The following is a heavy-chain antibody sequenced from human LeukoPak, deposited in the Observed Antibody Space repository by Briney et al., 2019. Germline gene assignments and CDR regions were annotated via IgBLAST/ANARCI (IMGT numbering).Heavy chain of an antibody. Sequence: SETLSLTCSFYGGSFSGYSLTWIRQPPWKGLEWIGEINHSGINHFNPSLKSRVTISADTSKKQVFLNLSAVTAADTAVYYCAKKKVDVVGNQYYYYYGLDVWGQGTTVTVSS. CDR2: INHSGIN. CDR3: AKKKVDVVGNQYYYYYGLDV. CDR1: GGSFSGYS. V-gene: IGHV4-34*01. D-gene: IGHD2-21*01. J-gene: IGHJ6*02.